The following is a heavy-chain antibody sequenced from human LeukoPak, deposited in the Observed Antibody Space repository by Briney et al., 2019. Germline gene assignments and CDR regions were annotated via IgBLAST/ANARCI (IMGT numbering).Heavy chain of an antibody. CDR2: IYYSGST. CDR1: GGSISSYY. CDR3: AREGYCSGGSCYQSWFDY. V-gene: IGHV4-59*01. D-gene: IGHD2-15*01. J-gene: IGHJ4*02. Sequence: PSETLSLTCTVSGGSISSYYWSWIRQPPGKGLEWIGYIYYSGSTNYNPSLKGRVTISVDTSKNQFSLKLSSVTAADTAVYYCAREGYCSGGSCYQSWFDYWGQGTLVTVSS.